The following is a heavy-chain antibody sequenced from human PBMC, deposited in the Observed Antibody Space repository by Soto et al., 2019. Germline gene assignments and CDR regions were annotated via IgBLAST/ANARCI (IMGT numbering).Heavy chain of an antibody. Sequence: EVQLVESGGGLVKPGGSLRLSCAACGFTFSNAWMNWVRQAPGKGLEWVGRIKSKTDGGTTDYAAPVKGRFTISRDDSKNTLYLQMNSLKTEDTAVYYCTQSELTYYYYGMDVWGQGTTVTVSS. CDR2: IKSKTDGGTT. CDR1: GFTFSNAW. J-gene: IGHJ6*02. CDR3: TQSELTYYYYGMDV. D-gene: IGHD3-10*01. V-gene: IGHV3-15*07.